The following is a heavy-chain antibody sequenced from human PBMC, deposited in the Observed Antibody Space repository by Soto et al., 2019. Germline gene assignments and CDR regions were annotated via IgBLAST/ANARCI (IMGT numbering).Heavy chain of an antibody. CDR1: GFPFTTSA. Sequence: GSSVKVSCKASGFPFTTSAVQWVRRARGQRLEWIGWIVVGSGNTNSAQKFQERVTFTRDMSTSTAYMELSSLRSEDTAVYYCATERRYCSGGSCYVGYFDYWGQGTLVTVSS. J-gene: IGHJ4*02. V-gene: IGHV1-58*01. CDR3: ATERRYCSGGSCYVGYFDY. D-gene: IGHD2-15*01. CDR2: IVVGSGNT.